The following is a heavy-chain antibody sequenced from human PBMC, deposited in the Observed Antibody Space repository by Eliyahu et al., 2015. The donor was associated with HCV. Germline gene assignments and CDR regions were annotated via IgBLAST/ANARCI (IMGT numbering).Heavy chain of an antibody. CDR1: GDSIRSNNW. Sequence: QLQESGPGLMQPSGTLSLTCAXSGDSIRSNNWWSWVRQPPGKGLEWIAEMHYSGSTNNNPSLKSRVTISVDQSKNQFSLKLSSVTAADTAVYYCAGKSGWYFDYWGQGALVTVSS. D-gene: IGHD6-19*01. CDR3: AGKSGWYFDY. CDR2: MHYSGST. V-gene: IGHV4-4*02. J-gene: IGHJ4*02.